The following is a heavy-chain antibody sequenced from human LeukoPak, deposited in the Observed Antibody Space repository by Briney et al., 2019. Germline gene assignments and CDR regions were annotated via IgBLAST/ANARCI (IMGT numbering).Heavy chain of an antibody. Sequence: ASVRVSCKASGYTFISYNINWLRQATGQGLEWMGWVNPRSGDAGYLQKFQGRVTITADESTSTAYMELSSLRSEDTAVYYCASPGNCSSTSCYVTQGYYFDYWGQGTLVTVSS. CDR2: VNPRSGDA. D-gene: IGHD2-2*01. CDR3: ASPGNCSSTSCYVTQGYYFDY. CDR1: GYTFISYN. J-gene: IGHJ4*02. V-gene: IGHV1-8*03.